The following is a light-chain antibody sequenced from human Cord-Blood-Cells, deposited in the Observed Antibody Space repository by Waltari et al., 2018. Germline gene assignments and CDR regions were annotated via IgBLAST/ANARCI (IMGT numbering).Light chain of an antibody. J-gene: IGLJ1*01. CDR2: RNN. CDR1: SLNIGSNY. V-gene: IGLV1-47*01. CDR3: AAWDDSLSGYV. Sequence: QSVLTQPPSASGTPGQRVTIPCSGSSLNIGSNYVSWYQQLPGTAPKLLIYRNNQRPSGVPDRFSGSKSGTSASLAISGLRSEDEADYYCAAWDDSLSGYVFGTGTKVTVL.